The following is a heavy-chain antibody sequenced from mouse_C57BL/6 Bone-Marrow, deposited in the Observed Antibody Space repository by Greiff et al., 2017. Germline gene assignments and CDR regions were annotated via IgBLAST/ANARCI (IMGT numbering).Heavy chain of an antibody. J-gene: IGHJ1*03. Sequence: QVQLQQPGAELVKPGASVQLSCKASGYTFTSYWMHWVKQRPGQGLEWIGMIHPNSGSTNYNEKFNSKATLTVDNSSSTAYMQLRSLPSDDASVYYCAIPLIYYCGSRWYFDVWGTGTTVTVSS. D-gene: IGHD1-1*01. CDR3: AIPLIYYCGSRWYFDV. CDR1: GYTFTSYW. CDR2: IHPNSGST. V-gene: IGHV1-64*01.